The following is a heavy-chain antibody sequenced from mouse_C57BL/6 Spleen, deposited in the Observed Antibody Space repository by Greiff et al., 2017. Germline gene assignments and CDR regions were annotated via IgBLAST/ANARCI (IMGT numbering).Heavy chain of an antibody. D-gene: IGHD2-3*01. J-gene: IGHJ2*01. CDR3: ARSVYDGYYVGY. CDR2: INPSSGYT. CDR1: GYTFTSYT. V-gene: IGHV1-4*01. Sequence: VQLQQSGAELARPGASVKMSCKASGYTFTSYTMHWVKQRPGQGLEWIGYINPSSGYTKYNQKFKDKAPLPADKSSSTAYMQLISLTSEDYAVYYCARSVYDGYYVGYWGQGTTLTVSS.